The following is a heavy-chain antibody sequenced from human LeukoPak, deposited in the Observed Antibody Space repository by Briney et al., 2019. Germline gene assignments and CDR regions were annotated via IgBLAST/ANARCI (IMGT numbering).Heavy chain of an antibody. J-gene: IGHJ4*02. Sequence: GGSLRLSCAASGFTFSSYEMNCVRQAPGKGLEWVSYISSSGSTIYYADSVKGRFTISRDNAKNSLYLQMNSLRAEDTAVYYCASGYCTNGVCSPFDYWGQGTLVTVSS. V-gene: IGHV3-48*03. CDR1: GFTFSSYE. CDR2: ISSSGSTI. D-gene: IGHD2-8*01. CDR3: ASGYCTNGVCSPFDY.